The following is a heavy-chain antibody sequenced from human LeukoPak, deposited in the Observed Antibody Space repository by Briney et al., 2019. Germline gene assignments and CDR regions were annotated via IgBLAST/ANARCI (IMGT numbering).Heavy chain of an antibody. CDR2: IYYSGAT. V-gene: IGHV4-59*08. J-gene: IGHJ4*02. D-gene: IGHD5-12*01. Sequence: SETLSLTCTVSGGSISNYYWSWIRQPPGKGLEWIGHIYYSGATKYNPSLKSRISISVDTSKNQFSLMLSSVTAADTAVYYCARPENGGYDCWGQGTLVTVSS. CDR1: GGSISNYY. CDR3: ARPENGGYDC.